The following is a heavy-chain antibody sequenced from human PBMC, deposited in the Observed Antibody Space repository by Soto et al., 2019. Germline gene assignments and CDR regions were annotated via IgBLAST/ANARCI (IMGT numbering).Heavy chain of an antibody. J-gene: IGHJ4*02. Sequence: PSETLSLTCTVSGGSISSYYWSWIRPPPGKGLEWIGYIYYSGSTNYNPSLKSRVTISVDTSKNQFSLKLSSVTAADTAVYYCARLKRNDFWSGYYTGDHYFDYWGQGTLVTVS. CDR2: IYYSGST. V-gene: IGHV4-59*08. CDR3: ARLKRNDFWSGYYTGDHYFDY. D-gene: IGHD3-3*01. CDR1: GGSISSYY.